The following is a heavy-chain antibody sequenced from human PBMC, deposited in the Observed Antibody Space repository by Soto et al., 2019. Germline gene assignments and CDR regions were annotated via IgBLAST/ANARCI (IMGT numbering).Heavy chain of an antibody. D-gene: IGHD2-21*01. CDR2: ICDTGGCT. Sequence: GGSLRLSCAASGFTFSSYAMAWVRQSPGKGLEWVSSICDTGGCTYYADSVKGRFTFSRDNSKNTMLLQMNSLRAEDTAVYYCARIGSVSANFDYWGLGTLVTVSS. CDR3: ARIGSVSANFDY. CDR1: GFTFSSYA. V-gene: IGHV3-23*01. J-gene: IGHJ4*02.